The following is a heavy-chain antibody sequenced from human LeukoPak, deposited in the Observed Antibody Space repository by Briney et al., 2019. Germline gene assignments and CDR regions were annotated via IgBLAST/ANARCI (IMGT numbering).Heavy chain of an antibody. CDR1: GYSLTNYW. CDR2: IYPGDSDT. V-gene: IGHV5-51*01. CDR3: ARGDSSGYSNYYYYYMDV. Sequence: GESLKISCKGSGYSLTNYWIAWVRQMPGKGLEWMGIIYPGDSDTTYSPSFQGQVTISVDKSISTAYLQWSSLKASDTAMYYCARGDSSGYSNYYYYYMDVWGKGTTVTVSS. J-gene: IGHJ6*03. D-gene: IGHD3-22*01.